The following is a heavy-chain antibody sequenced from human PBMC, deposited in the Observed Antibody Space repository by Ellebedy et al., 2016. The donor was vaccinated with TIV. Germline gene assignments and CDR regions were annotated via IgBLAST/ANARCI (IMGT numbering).Heavy chain of an antibody. CDR2: IYHSGST. D-gene: IGHD5-12*01. V-gene: IGHV4-39*07. CDR1: GGSISSRSYY. Sequence: SETLSLTXTVSGGSISSRSYYWGWIRQPPGKGLEWIGSIYHSGSTYYNPSLKSRVTISVDTSKNQFSLKLSSVTAADTAGYYCARLDIVATSPYFDYWGQGTLVTVSS. CDR3: ARLDIVATSPYFDY. J-gene: IGHJ4*02.